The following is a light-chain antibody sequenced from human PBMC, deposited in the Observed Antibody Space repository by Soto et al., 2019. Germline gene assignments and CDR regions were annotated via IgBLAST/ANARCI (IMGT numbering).Light chain of an antibody. CDR2: DAS. V-gene: IGKV1-5*01. Sequence: DIQMAQSPSALFASIGDRVSVTCRASQPIFTSLAWYQQKPGKAPKLLIYDASVLQTGVPSMFSGFSSVTDFTLSISCLQPDYFATYFCHQYKSYCALGLTFVGGTKVGIK. CDR3: HQYKSYCALGLT. J-gene: IGKJ4*01. CDR1: QPIFTS.